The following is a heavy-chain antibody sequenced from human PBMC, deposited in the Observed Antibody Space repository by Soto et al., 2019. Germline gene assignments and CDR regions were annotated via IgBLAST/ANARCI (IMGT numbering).Heavy chain of an antibody. D-gene: IGHD6-6*01. V-gene: IGHV1-2*02. CDR3: ARSVSFITPRPDY. CDR1: GYTFTDYY. CDR2: INPKSGGT. J-gene: IGHJ4*02. Sequence: ASVKVSCKTSGYTFTDYYIHWVRQAPGQGLECMGWINPKSGGTNYAQRFQGRVTMTRDTSISTAYMEVSRLRSDDTAVYYCARSVSFITPRPDYWGQGTLVTVSS.